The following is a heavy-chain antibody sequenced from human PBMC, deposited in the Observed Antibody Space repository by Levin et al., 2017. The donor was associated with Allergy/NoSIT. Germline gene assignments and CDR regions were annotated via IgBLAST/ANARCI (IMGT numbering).Heavy chain of an antibody. CDR1: GFPFSNYA. D-gene: IGHD2-2*02. Sequence: ESLKISCAASGFPFSNYAMSWVRQAPGKGLEWVSSISGSGGSIYYADSVKGRFTISRDNFKKTLYLQMNSLRAEDTAVYYCARGPNCSSTSCYTMGGMDVWGQGTTVTVSS. J-gene: IGHJ6*02. CDR2: ISGSGGSI. V-gene: IGHV3-23*01. CDR3: ARGPNCSSTSCYTMGGMDV.